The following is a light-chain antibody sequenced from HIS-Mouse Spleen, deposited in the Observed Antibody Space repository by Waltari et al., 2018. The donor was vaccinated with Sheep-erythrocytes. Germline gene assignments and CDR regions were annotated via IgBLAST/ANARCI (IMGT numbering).Light chain of an antibody. Sequence: DIQFTQSPSFLSASVGDRVTITGRASQGISSYLAWYQQKPGKAPKPLIYAASTLQSGVPSRFSGSGSGTEFTLTISSLQPEDFATYYCQQLNSYPYTFGQGTKLEIK. CDR3: QQLNSYPYT. CDR1: QGISSY. J-gene: IGKJ2*01. CDR2: AAS. V-gene: IGKV1-9*01.